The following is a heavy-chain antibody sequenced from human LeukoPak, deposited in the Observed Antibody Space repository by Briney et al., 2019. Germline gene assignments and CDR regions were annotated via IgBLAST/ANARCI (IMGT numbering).Heavy chain of an antibody. D-gene: IGHD3-22*01. J-gene: IGHJ4*02. CDR3: ARVSITMIVVF. CDR2: VDHTGST. CDR1: DDSITMYY. V-gene: IGHV4-59*01. Sequence: SETLTLTCSVSDDSITMYYWTWIRQPPGKGLEWIGYVDHTGSTNFNPSLNGRVSISRDTTKNLFSLRLRSVTAADTAVYFCARVSITMIVVFWGQGTLVTVSS.